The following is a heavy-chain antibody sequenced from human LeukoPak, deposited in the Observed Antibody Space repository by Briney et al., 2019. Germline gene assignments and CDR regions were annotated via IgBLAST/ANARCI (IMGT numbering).Heavy chain of an antibody. CDR1: GGSISSSNW. D-gene: IGHD6-19*01. V-gene: IGHV4-4*02. CDR3: ARVAGFKAGIAVAGTYDY. Sequence: SETLSLTCAVSGGSISSSNWWSWARQPPGKGLEWIGDTYHSGSTNYNPSLKSRVTISVDKSKNQFSLKLSSVTAADTAVYYCARVAGFKAGIAVAGTYDYWGQGTLVTVSS. J-gene: IGHJ4*02. CDR2: TYHSGST.